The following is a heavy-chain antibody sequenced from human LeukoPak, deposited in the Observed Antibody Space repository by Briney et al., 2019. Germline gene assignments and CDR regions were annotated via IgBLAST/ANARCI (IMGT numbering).Heavy chain of an antibody. CDR2: ISGGDAST. CDR1: GFPLGEYA. Sequence: GGSLRLSCAASGFPLGEYAMGWVRQAPGKGLQWVAPISGGDASTYSADSVEGRFTISRDNSRNTLTLQIDSLRVEDTAIYYCARVHIMYSYRHYFFDFWGRGTLVTVSS. V-gene: IGHV3-23*01. CDR3: ARVHIMYSYRHYFFDF. J-gene: IGHJ4*02. D-gene: IGHD2-8*01.